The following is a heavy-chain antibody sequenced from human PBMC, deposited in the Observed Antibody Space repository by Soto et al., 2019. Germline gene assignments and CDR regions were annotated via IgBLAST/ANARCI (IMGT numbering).Heavy chain of an antibody. J-gene: IGHJ6*03. Sequence: EVQLVESGGGLVQPGGSLRLSCAASGFTFSSYSMNWVRQAPGKGREWVLYISSSSSTIYDADSVKGRFTISRDKAKNTLYLQMNSLRDEDTAVYYCATSTNGDLLRYFDGSPIDYMDVWGKGTTVTVSS. CDR3: ATSTNGDLLRYFDGSPIDYMDV. V-gene: IGHV3-48*02. CDR1: GFTFSSYS. CDR2: ISSSSSTI. D-gene: IGHD3-9*01.